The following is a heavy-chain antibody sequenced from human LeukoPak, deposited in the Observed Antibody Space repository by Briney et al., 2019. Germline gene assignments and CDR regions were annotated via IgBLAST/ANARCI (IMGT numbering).Heavy chain of an antibody. CDR3: AREMYFDYVWGSYRPHGLDP. CDR2: ISYDGSNK. CDR1: GFTFSSYA. J-gene: IGHJ5*02. D-gene: IGHD3-16*02. Sequence: PGGSLRLSCAASGFTFSSYAMHWVRQAPGKGLEWVAVISYDGSNKYYADSVKGRFTISRDNSKNTLYLQMNSLRAEDTAVYYCAREMYFDYVWGSYRPHGLDPWGQGTLVTVSS. V-gene: IGHV3-30-3*01.